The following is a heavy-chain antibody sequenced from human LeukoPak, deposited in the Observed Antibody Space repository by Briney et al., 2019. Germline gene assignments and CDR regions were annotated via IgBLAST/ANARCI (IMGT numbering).Heavy chain of an antibody. CDR2: IKSKVDGGTT. CDR1: GFTFSNAW. J-gene: IGHJ1*01. CDR3: TTEELARSGYYYVGH. D-gene: IGHD3-22*01. Sequence: GGSLRLSCATSGFTFSNAWMSWVRQAPGKGLEWVGRIKSKVDGGTTDYAAPVKGRFTISRDDSKNTLYLQMNSLKTEDTAVYYCTTEELARSGYYYVGHWGQGTLVTVSS. V-gene: IGHV3-15*01.